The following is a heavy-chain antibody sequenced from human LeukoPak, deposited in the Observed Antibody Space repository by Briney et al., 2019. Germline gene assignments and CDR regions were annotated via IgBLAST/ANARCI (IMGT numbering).Heavy chain of an antibody. CDR2: ISSSGSRI. J-gene: IGHJ4*02. CDR1: GFTFSDYY. V-gene: IGHV3-11*01. Sequence: TGGSLRLSCVGSGFTFSDYYMSWIRQAPGKGLEWLAYISSSGSRIYYAESVKGRLTISRDNAESSVYLQMNSLTVEDTAVYYCARDYLGYYGPGYWGQGALVTVSS. D-gene: IGHD3-10*01. CDR3: ARDYLGYYGPGY.